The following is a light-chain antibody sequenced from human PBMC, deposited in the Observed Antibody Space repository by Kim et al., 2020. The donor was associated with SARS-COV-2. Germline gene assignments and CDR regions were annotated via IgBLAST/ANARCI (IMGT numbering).Light chain of an antibody. CDR2: RAS. CDR3: QNYNGY. V-gene: IGKV1-5*03. CDR1: QNINNW. J-gene: IGKJ2*01. Sequence: STLSESVGDSVTITRRASQNINNWLAWFQQKPGKAPKVLIYRASTSKSGVPSRCSGSGSGTEFTLTISSLQPDDFATYYCQNYNGYFGQGTKLEI.